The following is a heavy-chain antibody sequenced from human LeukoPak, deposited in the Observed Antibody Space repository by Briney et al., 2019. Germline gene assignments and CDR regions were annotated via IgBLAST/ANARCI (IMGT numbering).Heavy chain of an antibody. CDR1: GSTFSSHA. Sequence: GGSLRLSCAASGSTFSSHAMSWVRQAPGKGLEWVSAITSGSGSNVYYTDSLKGRFTISRDNSKNTLYLQMNSLRAEDTAVYYCARHGSWPFDYWGQGTLVTVSA. CDR3: ARHGSWPFDY. D-gene: IGHD6-13*01. V-gene: IGHV3-23*01. J-gene: IGHJ4*02. CDR2: ITSGSGSNV.